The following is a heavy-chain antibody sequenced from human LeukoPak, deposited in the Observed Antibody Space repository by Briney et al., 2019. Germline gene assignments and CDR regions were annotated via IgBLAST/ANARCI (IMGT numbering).Heavy chain of an antibody. V-gene: IGHV1-2*06. D-gene: IGHD3-9*01. J-gene: IGHJ4*02. CDR1: GYTFTIYY. Sequence: ASVNVCCKTSGYTFTIYYIHWVRQAPGQGLEWMGRIDPDTGGTKSGKYFQGRVTLTRDTSINTACMAVGGQRSDGPAVYFCAGLYDILGTTVDYWGERTLVALSS. CDR2: IDPDTGGT. CDR3: AGLYDILGTTVDY.